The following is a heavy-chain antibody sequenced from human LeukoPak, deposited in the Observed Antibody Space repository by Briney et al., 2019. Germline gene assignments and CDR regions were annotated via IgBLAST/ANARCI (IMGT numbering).Heavy chain of an antibody. D-gene: IGHD6-6*01. CDR3: ARCIAARPGAFDI. CDR1: GSTFSSYW. Sequence: EPGGSLRLSCAASGSTFSSYWMSWVRQAPGKGLEWVANIKQDGSEKYYVDSVKGRFTISRDNAKNSLYLQMNSLRAEDTAVYYCARCIAARPGAFDIWGQGTMVTVSS. CDR2: IKQDGSEK. J-gene: IGHJ3*02. V-gene: IGHV3-7*01.